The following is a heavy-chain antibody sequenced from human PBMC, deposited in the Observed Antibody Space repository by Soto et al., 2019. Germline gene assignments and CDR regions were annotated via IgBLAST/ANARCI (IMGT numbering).Heavy chain of an antibody. V-gene: IGHV3-30-3*01. D-gene: IGHD2-2*01. CDR2: ISYDGSNK. CDR3: AKDFGARLVPAADWPKYYFYGMDV. CDR1: GFTFSSYA. Sequence: GGSLRLSCAASGFTFSSYAIHWVRQAPGKGLEWMAVISYDGSNKYYADSVKGRFTLSRDNSKSTLYLQMNSLRAEDTAVYYCAKDFGARLVPAADWPKYYFYGMDVWGQGTTVTVSS. J-gene: IGHJ6*02.